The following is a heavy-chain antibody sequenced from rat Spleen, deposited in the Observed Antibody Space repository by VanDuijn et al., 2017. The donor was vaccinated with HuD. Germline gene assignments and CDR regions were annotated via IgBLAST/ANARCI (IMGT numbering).Heavy chain of an antibody. CDR3: GRDNNYKAY. V-gene: IGHV3-3*01. J-gene: IGHJ2*01. CDR1: FYSITSSYR. CDR2: IDSAGST. D-gene: IGHD1-10*01. Sequence: EVQLQESGPGLVKPSHSLSLTCSVTFYSITSSYRGSWVRKFPGNKLEWMGYIDSAGSTNYNPSLKSRITITRDTSKNQFFLQVNSVTTEDTATYYCGRDNNYKAYWGQGVMVTVSS.